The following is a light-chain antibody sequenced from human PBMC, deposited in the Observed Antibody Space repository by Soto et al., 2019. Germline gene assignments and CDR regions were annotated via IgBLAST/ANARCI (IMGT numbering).Light chain of an antibody. J-gene: IGKJ1*01. V-gene: IGKV3-11*01. CDR1: QSVGTS. CDR2: GAA. CDR3: QHRSSWPRS. Sequence: DIVLTQSPATLSLSPGDRATLSCRASQSVGTSLAWYKQQPGQAPRLLIHGAAYRASGIPERFSGSGSGTAFSLSISSLEPDDFAVYYCQHRSSWPRSFGRGTKVDIK.